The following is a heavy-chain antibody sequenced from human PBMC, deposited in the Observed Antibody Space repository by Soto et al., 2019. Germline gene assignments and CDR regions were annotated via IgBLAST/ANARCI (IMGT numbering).Heavy chain of an antibody. J-gene: IGHJ4*02. Sequence: SETLSLTCTVSGGSISSYYWSWIRQPPGKGLEWIGYIYYSGSTNYNPSLKSRVTISVDTSKNQFSLKLSSVTAADTAVYYCARDSSSWYGFDYWGQGTLVTVSS. CDR1: GGSISSYY. CDR3: ARDSSSWYGFDY. V-gene: IGHV4-59*01. D-gene: IGHD6-13*01. CDR2: IYYSGST.